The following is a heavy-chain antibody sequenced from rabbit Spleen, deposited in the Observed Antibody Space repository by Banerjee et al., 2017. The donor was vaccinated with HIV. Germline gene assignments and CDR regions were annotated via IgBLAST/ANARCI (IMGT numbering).Heavy chain of an antibody. Sequence: QTLEESGGDLVKPGASLTLTCTASGFDLSNYYYIYWVRQAPGKGLEWIGCIYAGSGGTYYPSWAKGRFTISKTSSTTVTLQMTSLTAADTATYFCARDSGSSFSSYGMDLWGPGTLVTVS. V-gene: IGHV1S40*01. CDR2: IYAGSGGT. D-gene: IGHD8-1*01. CDR3: ARDSGSSFSSYGMDL. CDR1: GFDLSNYYY. J-gene: IGHJ6*01.